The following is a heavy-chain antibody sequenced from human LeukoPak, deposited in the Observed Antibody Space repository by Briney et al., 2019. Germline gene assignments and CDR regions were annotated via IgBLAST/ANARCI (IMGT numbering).Heavy chain of an antibody. V-gene: IGHV3-23*01. CDR1: GLTFSSYW. CDR3: AKSRWDTAMASLDY. CDR2: ISGSGGST. Sequence: GGSLRLSCAASGLTFSSYWMSWVRQAPGKGLEWVSAISGSGGSTYYADSVKGRFTISRDNSKNTLYLQMNSLRAEDTAVYYCAKSRWDTAMASLDYWGQGTLVTVSS. J-gene: IGHJ4*02. D-gene: IGHD5-18*01.